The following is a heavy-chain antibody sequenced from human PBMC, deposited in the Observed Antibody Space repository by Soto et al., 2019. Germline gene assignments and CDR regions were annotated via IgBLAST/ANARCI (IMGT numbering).Heavy chain of an antibody. Sequence: QVTLKESGPVLVKPTETLTLTCTISGFSLSNGRMGVSWIRQSPGKGLEWLAHIFSDAERSYSTSMQSRLTISTDSSGTQVVLTMTIMAPVVTGTYYCARMNDDTYSHCYAMDVWGQGTTVTVSS. CDR3: ARMNDDTYSHCYAMDV. CDR2: IFSDAER. D-gene: IGHD1-1*01. CDR1: GFSLSNGRMG. V-gene: IGHV2-26*03. J-gene: IGHJ6*02.